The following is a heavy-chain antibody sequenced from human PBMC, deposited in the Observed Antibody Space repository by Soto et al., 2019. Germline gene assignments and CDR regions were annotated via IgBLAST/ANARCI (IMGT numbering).Heavy chain of an antibody. CDR1: GYTFTNFG. CDR2: ISAYNGNT. V-gene: IGHV1-18*01. Sequence: QVHLVQSGAEVKKPGASVKVSCTASGYTFTNFGISWVRQAPGQGLEWMGWISAYNGNTDYAQKFQGRVTMTTDTPTSTAYMELRSLRSNATAMFYCARGGIPIAYWGQGTLVTVSS. J-gene: IGHJ4*02. D-gene: IGHD3-16*01. CDR3: ARGGIPIAY.